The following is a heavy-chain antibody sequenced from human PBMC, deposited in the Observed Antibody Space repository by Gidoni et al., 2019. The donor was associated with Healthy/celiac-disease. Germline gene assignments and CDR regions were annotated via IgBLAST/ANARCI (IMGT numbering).Heavy chain of an antibody. J-gene: IGHJ3*02. D-gene: IGHD4-17*01. V-gene: IGHV3-43*01. CDR2: ITWDGCST. CDR3: AKAGGVTTGEAFDI. CDR1: GFPFDDYT. Sequence: EVKLVASGGVVVQPGGSLRLSCAASGFPFDDYTMHWVREAPGKGLEWVSLITWDGCSTDYTDSVKGRFTISRDNSKNSLYLQMNSLRTEDTALYYCAKAGGVTTGEAFDIWGQGTMVTVSS.